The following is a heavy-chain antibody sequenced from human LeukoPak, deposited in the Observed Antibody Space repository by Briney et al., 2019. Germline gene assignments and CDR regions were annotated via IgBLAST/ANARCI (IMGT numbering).Heavy chain of an antibody. CDR1: GGSFSGYY. D-gene: IGHD2-15*01. J-gene: IGHJ6*02. CDR3: ARGRNPRTAGYCSGGSCYRIGMDV. CDR2: INHSGST. V-gene: IGHV4-34*01. Sequence: SETLSLTCAVYGGSFSGYYWSWLRQPPGKGLEWIGEINHSGSTNYNPSLKSRVTISVDTSKNQFSLKLSSVTAADTAVYYCARGRNPRTAGYCSGGSCYRIGMDVWGQGTTVTASS.